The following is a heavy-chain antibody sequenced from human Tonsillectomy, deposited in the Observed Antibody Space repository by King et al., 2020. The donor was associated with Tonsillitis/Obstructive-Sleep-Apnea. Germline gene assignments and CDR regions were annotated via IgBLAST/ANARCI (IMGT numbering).Heavy chain of an antibody. CDR2: IYYTGST. V-gene: IGHV4-39*01. J-gene: IGHJ4*02. D-gene: IGHD5-24*01. CDR3: ARHVRDGYGTNFDY. CDR1: GHSIRSSTYY. Sequence: QLQESGPGLVKPSETLSLTCTVSGHSIRSSTYYWGWIRQPPGKGLEWIGTIYYTGSTYYNPSLKSRVTVDVDTSKNQFSLRLSSVTAADTAVYYCARHVRDGYGTNFDYWGQGTLVTVSS.